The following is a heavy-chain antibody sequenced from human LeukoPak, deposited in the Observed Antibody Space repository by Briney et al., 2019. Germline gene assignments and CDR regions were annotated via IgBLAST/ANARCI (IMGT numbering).Heavy chain of an antibody. D-gene: IGHD4/OR15-4a*01. CDR1: GGTFSSYA. J-gene: IGHJ6*03. CDR3: ARGEGMVPYYYYMDV. CDR2: IIPIFGTA. Sequence: ASVKVSCKASGGTFSSYAISWLRQAPGQGLEWMGRIIPIFGTANYAQKFQGRVTITTDESTSTAYMELSSLRSEDTAVYYCARGEGMVPYYYYMDVWGKGTTVTVSS. V-gene: IGHV1-69*05.